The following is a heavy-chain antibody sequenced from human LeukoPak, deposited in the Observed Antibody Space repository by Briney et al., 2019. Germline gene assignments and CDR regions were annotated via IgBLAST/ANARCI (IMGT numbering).Heavy chain of an antibody. CDR2: MNPNSGNT. CDR3: ARRSGETGTTLGY. CDR1: GYTFTSYD. Sequence: ASVKVSCKASGYTFTSYDINWVRQATGQGPEWMGWMNPNSGNTGYAQNFQGRVNITRNTSISSAYLELSSLRPEDTAVYYCARRSGETGTTLGYWGQGTLVTVSS. J-gene: IGHJ4*02. V-gene: IGHV1-8*03. D-gene: IGHD1-1*01.